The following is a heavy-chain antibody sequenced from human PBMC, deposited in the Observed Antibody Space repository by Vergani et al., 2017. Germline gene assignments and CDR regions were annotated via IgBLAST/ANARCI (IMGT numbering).Heavy chain of an antibody. CDR1: GYSLTELT. CDR2: FDPEHGEV. D-gene: IGHD3-22*01. J-gene: IGHJ4*02. CDR3: AIVTEYYDSSGYYLDY. Sequence: QVQLVQSGSEVRKPGASVKVSCQVSGYSLTELTIHWVRQPPGKGLEWMGGFDPEHGEVTFAHHIQGRVTMTEARSTDTAYMELSSLRPEDTALYYCAIVTEYYDSSGYYLDYWGQGTLVTVSS. V-gene: IGHV1-24*01.